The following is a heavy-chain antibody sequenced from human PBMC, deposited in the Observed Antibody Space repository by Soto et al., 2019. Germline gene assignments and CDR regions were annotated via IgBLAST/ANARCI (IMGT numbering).Heavy chain of an antibody. Sequence: EVQLVESGGGLVQPGGSLRLSCAVSGFTFSTYSMNWVLQAPGKGLEWVSYISSSSGSIYYAASVNARFTISRDNAKNALYLQMASLSDEDTAVYYCARGNDTAPLCGDYWGQGTLLTVSS. J-gene: IGHJ4*02. CDR1: GFTFSTYS. CDR3: ARGNDTAPLCGDY. D-gene: IGHD5-18*01. V-gene: IGHV3-48*02. CDR2: ISSSSGSI.